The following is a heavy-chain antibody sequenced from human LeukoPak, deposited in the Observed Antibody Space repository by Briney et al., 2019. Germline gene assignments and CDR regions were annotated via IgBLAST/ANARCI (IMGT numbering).Heavy chain of an antibody. CDR3: ARGPSLYSSGPYDY. Sequence: SETLSLTCAVYGGSFSGYYWSWIRQPPGKGLEWIGEINHSGSTNYNPSLKSRVTISVDTSKNQFSLKLSSVTAADTAVYYCARGPSLYSSGPYDYWGQGTLVTVSS. CDR2: INHSGST. CDR1: GGSFSGYY. D-gene: IGHD6-19*01. J-gene: IGHJ4*02. V-gene: IGHV4-34*01.